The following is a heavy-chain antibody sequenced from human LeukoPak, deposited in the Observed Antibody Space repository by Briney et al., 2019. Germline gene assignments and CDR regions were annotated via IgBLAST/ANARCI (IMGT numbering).Heavy chain of an antibody. CDR2: IYYSGST. V-gene: IGHV4-61*05. D-gene: IGHD1-26*01. CDR3: VRIRGLGLFDY. Sequence: SGTLSLTCTVSGGSISSSSYYWGWIRQPPGKGLEWIGYIYYSGSTNYNPSLKSRVTISVDTSKNQFSLQLTSVTPEDTAVYYCVRIRGLGLFDYWGQGTLVTVSS. J-gene: IGHJ4*02. CDR1: GGSISSSSYY.